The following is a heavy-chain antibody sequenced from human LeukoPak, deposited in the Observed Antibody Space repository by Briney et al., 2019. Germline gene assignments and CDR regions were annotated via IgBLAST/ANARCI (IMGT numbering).Heavy chain of an antibody. CDR2: IIPIFGTA. J-gene: IGHJ4*02. D-gene: IGHD5-12*01. CDR3: PTDIGPFDH. Sequence: SVKVSCKASGCTFSSYAISWVRQAPGQGLEWMGGIIPIFGTANYAQKFQGRVTITTDESTSTAYMELCSLRSEDTPVYYCPTDIGPFDHWGQGTLVRVFS. CDR1: GCTFSSYA. V-gene: IGHV1-69*05.